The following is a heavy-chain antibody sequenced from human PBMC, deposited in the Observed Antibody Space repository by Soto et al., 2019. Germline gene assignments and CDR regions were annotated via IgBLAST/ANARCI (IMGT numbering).Heavy chain of an antibody. D-gene: IGHD3-3*01. CDR3: ARGRITIFGVDYYYGMDV. CDR1: GGSFSGYY. V-gene: IGHV4-34*01. J-gene: IGHJ6*02. CDR2: INHSGST. Sequence: SETLSLTCAVYGGSFSGYYWSWIRQPPGKGLEWIGEINHSGSTNYNPSLKSRVTISADTSKNQFSLKLSSVTAADTAVYYCARGRITIFGVDYYYGMDVWGQGTTVTVSS.